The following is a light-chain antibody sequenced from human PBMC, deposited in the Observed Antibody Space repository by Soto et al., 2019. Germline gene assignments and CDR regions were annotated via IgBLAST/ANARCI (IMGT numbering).Light chain of an antibody. CDR1: SGHIDYA. Sequence: QSVLTQSPSASASPGASVTLTCTLSSGHIDYAIAWHQQQPEKGPRYLMKVTSDGSHTKGDGIPDRFSGSSSGADRYLTISSLRSDDEADYYCQAWGTGGVFGGGTKLTVL. V-gene: IGLV4-69*01. CDR2: VTSDGSH. J-gene: IGLJ3*02. CDR3: QAWGTGGV.